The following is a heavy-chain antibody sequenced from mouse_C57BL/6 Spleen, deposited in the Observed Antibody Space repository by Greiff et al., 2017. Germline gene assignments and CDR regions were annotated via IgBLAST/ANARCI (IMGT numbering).Heavy chain of an antibody. Sequence: QVQLQQSGAELVRPGASVKLSCKASGYTFTDYYINWVKQRPGQGLEWIARIYPGSGNTYYNEKFKGKATLTAEKSSSTAYMQLSSLTSEDSAVYFCARWSWDKYFDVWGTGTTVTVSS. CDR3: ARWSWDKYFDV. V-gene: IGHV1-76*01. CDR1: GYTFTDYY. D-gene: IGHD3-3*01. J-gene: IGHJ1*03. CDR2: IYPGSGNT.